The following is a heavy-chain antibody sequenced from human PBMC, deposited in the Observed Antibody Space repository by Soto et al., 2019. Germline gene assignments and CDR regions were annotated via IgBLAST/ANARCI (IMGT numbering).Heavy chain of an antibody. D-gene: IGHD6-6*01. J-gene: IGHJ4*02. Sequence: ESGGGLVQPGGSLRLSCAASGFTFSSYSMNWVRQAPGKGLEWVSYISSSSSTIYYADSVKGRFTISRDNAKNSLYLQMNSLRAEDTAVYYCARSSIAARDYWGQGTLVTVSS. CDR1: GFTFSSYS. V-gene: IGHV3-48*01. CDR2: ISSSSSTI. CDR3: ARSSIAARDY.